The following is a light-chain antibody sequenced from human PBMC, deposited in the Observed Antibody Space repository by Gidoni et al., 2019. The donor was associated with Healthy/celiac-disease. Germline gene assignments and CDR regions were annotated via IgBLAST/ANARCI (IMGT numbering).Light chain of an antibody. V-gene: IGKV1-8*01. CDR3: QQYYSYPQP. J-gene: IGKJ1*01. CDR2: AAS. CDR1: QGISSY. Sequence: AIRITQSPSSLSASTGDRVTITCRASQGISSYLAWYQQKPGKAPKLLIYAASTLQSGVPSRFSGSGSGTDFTLTISCLQSEDFATYYCQQYYSYPQPFGQGTKVEIK.